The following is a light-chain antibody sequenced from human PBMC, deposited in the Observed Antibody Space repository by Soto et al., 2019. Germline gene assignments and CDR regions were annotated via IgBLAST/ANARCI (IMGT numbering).Light chain of an antibody. CDR1: SSDVGGYDY. CDR2: EVS. CDR3: SSYSISTAYL. Sequence: QSVLAQPAYVSGSPGQSITISCTVTSSDVGGYDYVSWYQLHPGKAPKLMVFEVSNRPSGVPYRFSGSKSGNTASLTISGLQAEDEADYFCSSYSISTAYLFGTGTKVTVL. V-gene: IGLV2-14*01. J-gene: IGLJ1*01.